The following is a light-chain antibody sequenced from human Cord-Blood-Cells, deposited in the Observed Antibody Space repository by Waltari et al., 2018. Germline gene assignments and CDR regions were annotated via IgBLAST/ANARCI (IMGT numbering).Light chain of an antibody. CDR2: EGS. CDR3: CSYAGSSTLL. CDR1: SSDVGSYNL. J-gene: IGLJ3*02. V-gene: IGLV2-23*01. Sequence: QSALTQPASVSGSPGQSITISCTGTSSDVGSYNLVSWYQQHPGKAPKLMIYEGSKRPSGVSNRFSGSKSGNTASLTITALQAEDEADYYCCSYAGSSTLLFGGGTKLTVL.